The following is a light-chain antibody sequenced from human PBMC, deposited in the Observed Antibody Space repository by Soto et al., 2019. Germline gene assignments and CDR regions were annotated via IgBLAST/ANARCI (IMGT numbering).Light chain of an antibody. CDR2: DAS. CDR3: QQYGYLVT. J-gene: IGKJ4*01. V-gene: IGKV1-8*01. Sequence: IQLTQSPSSLSASTGDRVTITCRASQGISSYLSWYQQKPGKAPKLLIYDASSLESGVPSRFSGSGSGTDFTLTISRLEPEDFAMYYCQQYGYLVTFGGGTKVDI. CDR1: QGISSY.